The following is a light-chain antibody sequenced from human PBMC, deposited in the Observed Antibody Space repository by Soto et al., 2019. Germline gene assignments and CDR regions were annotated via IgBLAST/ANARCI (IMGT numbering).Light chain of an antibody. CDR3: QQYDSYPYT. J-gene: IGKJ2*01. Sequence: DIQMTQSPSTLSASVGDRVTITCRASQSISTWLAWYQQKPGKAPKVLIYKASSLETGVPPRFSGSGSGTEFTLTISSLQPGDFATYYCQQYDSYPYTFGPWTKLEIK. CDR1: QSISTW. CDR2: KAS. V-gene: IGKV1-5*03.